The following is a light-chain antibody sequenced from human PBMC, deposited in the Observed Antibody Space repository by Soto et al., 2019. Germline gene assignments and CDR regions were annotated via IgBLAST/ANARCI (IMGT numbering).Light chain of an antibody. CDR3: CSYAGSSTSLYV. V-gene: IGLV2-23*02. CDR2: EVS. CDR1: SSDVGSYNL. Sequence: QSALTQPASVSGSPGQSITISCTGTSSDVGSYNLVSWYQQHPGKAPKLMIYEVSKLPSGVSNRFSGSKSGNTASLTISGLQAEDEADYYCCSYAGSSTSLYVFGTVTKLTVL. J-gene: IGLJ1*01.